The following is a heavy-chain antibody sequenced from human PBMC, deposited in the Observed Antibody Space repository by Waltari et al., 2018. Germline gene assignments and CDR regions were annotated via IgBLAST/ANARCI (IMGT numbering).Heavy chain of an antibody. CDR3: AMSTGYSRFDP. Sequence: QVHLVQSGVEVTKPGASVKVSCKASGHDFGRYYLHRLRQAPGQGLEWMGMINPTGDQTTYAQRFQGRVTMTRDTSTTTAYMDLRSLKSEDTAVYFCAMSTGYSRFDPWGQGTRVTVSS. V-gene: IGHV1-46*01. CDR1: GHDFGRYY. D-gene: IGHD3-9*01. J-gene: IGHJ5*02. CDR2: INPTGDQT.